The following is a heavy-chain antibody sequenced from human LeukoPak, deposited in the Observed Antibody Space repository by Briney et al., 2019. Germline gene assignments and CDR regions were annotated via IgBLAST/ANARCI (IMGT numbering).Heavy chain of an antibody. CDR1: GYTFTSYV. Sequence: ASVKVSCKASGYTFTSYVISWVRQAPGQGLEWMGWISAYNGNTNYAQKLQGRVTMTTDTSTSTAYMELRSLRSDDTAVYYCARDQGSFFTAYFDYWGQGTLVTVSS. CDR3: ARDQGSFFTAYFDY. D-gene: IGHD3-10*01. J-gene: IGHJ4*02. CDR2: ISAYNGNT. V-gene: IGHV1-18*01.